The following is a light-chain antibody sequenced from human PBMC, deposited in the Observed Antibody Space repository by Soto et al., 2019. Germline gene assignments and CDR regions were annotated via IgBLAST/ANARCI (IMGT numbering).Light chain of an antibody. CDR1: RRDVGSYNY. CDR2: EVS. CDR3: SSYTSSSTYV. V-gene: IGLV2-14*01. J-gene: IGLJ1*01. Sequence: QSVLTQPASVSESPGQSITISCTGTRRDVGSYNYVSWYQQHPGEVPRLVIYEVSNRPSGVSSRFSGSKSGNTASLTISGLLAEDEADYYCSSYTSSSTYVFGTGTKVTVL.